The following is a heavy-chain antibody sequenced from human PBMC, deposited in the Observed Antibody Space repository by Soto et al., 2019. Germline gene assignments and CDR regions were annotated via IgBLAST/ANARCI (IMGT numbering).Heavy chain of an antibody. Sequence: QVQLVQSGAEVKKPGASVKVSCKASGYTFTSYGISWVRQAPGQGLEWMGWISAYNGNTNYAQKLQGRVTMTTDTSTSTAYMELRSLGSDDTAVYYCARVGVYDYVWGRRGIDYWGQGTLVTVSS. J-gene: IGHJ4*02. CDR1: GYTFTSYG. D-gene: IGHD3-16*01. CDR3: ARVGVYDYVWGRRGIDY. V-gene: IGHV1-18*01. CDR2: ISAYNGNT.